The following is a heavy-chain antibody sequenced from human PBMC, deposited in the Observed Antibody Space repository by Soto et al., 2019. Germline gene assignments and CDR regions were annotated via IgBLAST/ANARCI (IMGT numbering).Heavy chain of an antibody. CDR2: IIPIAAIA. CDR3: ARGSTIVRGAPSWFDP. Sequence: QVQLVQSGAEVKKPGSSVKVSCKASGGTFSRYTINWVRQAPGQGLEWMGRIIPIAAIANYTQKFQGRVTITVDKPSTTAYMDLSSRRSDDTAVYYCARGSTIVRGAPSWFDPWGQGTLVTVSS. J-gene: IGHJ5*02. CDR1: GGTFSRYT. D-gene: IGHD3-10*01. V-gene: IGHV1-69*02.